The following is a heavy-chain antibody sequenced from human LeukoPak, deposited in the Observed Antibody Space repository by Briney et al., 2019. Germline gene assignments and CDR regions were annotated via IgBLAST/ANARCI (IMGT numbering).Heavy chain of an antibody. Sequence: PGGSLRVSCAASGFTFSSYDMHWVRQATGKGLEWVSAIGTAGYTYYPGSVKGRFTISRENAKSSLYLQMNSLRAGDTAVYYCARAAELPSISYSSSWSGFDPWGQGTLVTVSS. V-gene: IGHV3-13*01. CDR2: IGTAGYT. D-gene: IGHD6-13*01. CDR3: ARAAELPSISYSSSWSGFDP. CDR1: GFTFSSYD. J-gene: IGHJ5*02.